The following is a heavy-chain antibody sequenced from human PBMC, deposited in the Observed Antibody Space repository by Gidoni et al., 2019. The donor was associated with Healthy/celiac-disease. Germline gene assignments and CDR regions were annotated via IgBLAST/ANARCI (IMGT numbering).Heavy chain of an antibody. J-gene: IGHJ5*02. CDR1: AFTFDDYA. CDR2: ISWNSGSI. V-gene: IGHV3-9*01. D-gene: IGHD5-18*01. CDR3: AKDIRWTVQLLAT. Sequence: EVQLLESGGGLVQPGRSLSLSSSASAFTFDDYAMHWVRQAPGKSLEWVSGISWNSGSIGYADSVKGRFTISRDNAKNSLYLQMNSLRAEDTALYYCAKDIRWTVQLLATWGQGTLVTVSS.